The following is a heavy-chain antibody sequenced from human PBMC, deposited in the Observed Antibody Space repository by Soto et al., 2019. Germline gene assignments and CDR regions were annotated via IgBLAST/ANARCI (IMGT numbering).Heavy chain of an antibody. CDR1: GGSFSGYY. V-gene: IGHV4-34*01. Sequence: PSETLSLTCAVYGGSFSGYYWSWIRQPPGKGLEWIGEINHSGSTNYNPSLKSQVTISVDTSKNQFSLKLSSVTAADTAVYYCARALHKLRYFDWHGPHPTTYFGYWGQGTLVTVSS. J-gene: IGHJ4*02. D-gene: IGHD3-9*01. CDR3: ARALHKLRYFDWHGPHPTTYFGY. CDR2: INHSGST.